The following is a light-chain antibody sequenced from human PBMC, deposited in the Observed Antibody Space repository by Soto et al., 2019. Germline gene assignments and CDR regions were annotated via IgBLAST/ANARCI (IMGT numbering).Light chain of an antibody. CDR3: QHYENTPPSVT. CDR1: ESVSSK. V-gene: IGKV3-15*01. Sequence: EIVMTQSPATLSVSPGERATLSCRASESVSSKLVWYQKKPGQAPRLLIHDASTRATGIPARFSGSGSGTDFTLTINGLEPEDFAVYYCQHYENTPPSVTFGPGTKVDIK. CDR2: DAS. J-gene: IGKJ3*01.